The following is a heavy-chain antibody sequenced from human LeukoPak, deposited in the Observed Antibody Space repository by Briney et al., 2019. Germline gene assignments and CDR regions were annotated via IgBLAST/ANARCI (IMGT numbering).Heavy chain of an antibody. CDR2: INHSGST. Sequence: PSETLSLTCAFYGGSFSGYSLTWIRQPPGKGLEWIGEINHSGSTNYNPSLKSRVTISVDTSKNQFSLKLSSVTAADTAVYYCARGIGYCSGGSCFRAEYYGMDVWGQGTTVTVSS. D-gene: IGHD2-15*01. V-gene: IGHV4-34*01. J-gene: IGHJ6*02. CDR1: GGSFSGYS. CDR3: ARGIGYCSGGSCFRAEYYGMDV.